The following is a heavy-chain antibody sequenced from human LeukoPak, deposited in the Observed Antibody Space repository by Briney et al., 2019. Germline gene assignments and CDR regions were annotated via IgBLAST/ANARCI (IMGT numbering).Heavy chain of an antibody. CDR2: IGGSGGSI. CDR3: TKGGIRYWFDP. V-gene: IGHV3-23*01. D-gene: IGHD3-16*02. J-gene: IGHJ5*02. Sequence: PGGSLRLSCAASGFTFSNYAMSWVRQAPGKGLEWVTAIGGSGGSIYYADSVKGRFAISRDNPKDTLYLQMNSLRAEDTAVYYCTKGGIRYWFDPWGQGTLVTVSS. CDR1: GFTFSNYA.